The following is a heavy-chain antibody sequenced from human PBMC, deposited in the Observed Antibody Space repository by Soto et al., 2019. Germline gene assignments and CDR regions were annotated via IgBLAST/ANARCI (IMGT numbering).Heavy chain of an antibody. CDR1: GGSITSGGSF. CDR2: IGYSGAT. J-gene: IGHJ5*02. CDR3: ARGGARSKWFGL. D-gene: IGHD6-6*01. V-gene: IGHV4-31*03. Sequence: SETLSLTCTVSGGSITSGGSFWSWIRQHPGKGPEWIAFIGYSGATSYNPSLASRVTISADTYKSQFSLNLRSVTAADTAVYYCARGGARSKWFGLLGQRNLVT.